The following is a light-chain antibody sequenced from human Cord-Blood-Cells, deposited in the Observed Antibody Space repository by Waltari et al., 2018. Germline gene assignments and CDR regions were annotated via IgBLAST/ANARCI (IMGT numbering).Light chain of an antibody. CDR2: DVS. J-gene: IGLJ3*02. CDR1: SSDVGGYNY. V-gene: IGLV2-14*03. Sequence: QSALTQPAPVSGSPGQSITISCTGTSSDVGGYNYVSWYQQHPGKAPKLLIYDVSNRPSGVCNRFSGSKSGNTASLTISGLQAEDEADYYCSSYTSSSTWVFGGGTKLTVL. CDR3: SSYTSSSTWV.